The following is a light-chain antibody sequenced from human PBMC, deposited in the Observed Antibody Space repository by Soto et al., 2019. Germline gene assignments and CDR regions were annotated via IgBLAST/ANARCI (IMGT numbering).Light chain of an antibody. Sequence: EIVLTQSPATLSLSPGERATLSCRASQSVSSYFAWYQQKPGQAPRLLIYDASNRATGIPARSSGSGSGTDFTLTISSLEPDDFAVYYCQQRGNWPVTFGQGTRVDIK. J-gene: IGKJ1*01. V-gene: IGKV3-11*01. CDR1: QSVSSY. CDR2: DAS. CDR3: QQRGNWPVT.